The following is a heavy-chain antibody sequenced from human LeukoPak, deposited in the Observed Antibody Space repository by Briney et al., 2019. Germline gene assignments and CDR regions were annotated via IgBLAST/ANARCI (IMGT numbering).Heavy chain of an antibody. Sequence: ASVKVSCKASGGTFSSYAISWVRQAPGQGLEWMGIINPSGGSTSYAQKFQGRVTMTRDTSTSTVYMELSSLRSEDTAVYYCATRYYEDYFDYWGQGTLVTVSS. J-gene: IGHJ4*02. V-gene: IGHV1-46*01. CDR3: ATRYYEDYFDY. D-gene: IGHD3-22*01. CDR2: INPSGGST. CDR1: GGTFSSYA.